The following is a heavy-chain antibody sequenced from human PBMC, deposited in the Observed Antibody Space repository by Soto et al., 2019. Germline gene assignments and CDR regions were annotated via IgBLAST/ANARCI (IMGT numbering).Heavy chain of an antibody. D-gene: IGHD6-19*01. CDR2: VYHDGNN. CDR1: GASIDDRGHH. CDR3: ARDKGISVVGLFRKDTYFGLDV. Sequence: QLKESGPGQVSPSETLSLTCSVSGASIDDRGHHWSWLRRSPGRGLEWLGSVYHDGNNYYNPSLKTRVSVSVDTAKNQFSLKLASVSAADTAVYFCARDKGISVVGLFRKDTYFGLDVWGPGTTVTVSS. J-gene: IGHJ6*02. V-gene: IGHV4-39*02.